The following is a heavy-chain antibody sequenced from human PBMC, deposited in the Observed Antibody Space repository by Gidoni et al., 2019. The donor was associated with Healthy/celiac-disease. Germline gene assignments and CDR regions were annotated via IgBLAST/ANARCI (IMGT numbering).Heavy chain of an antibody. CDR1: GFPFVDYA. D-gene: IGHD6-13*01. J-gene: IGHJ4*02. CDR2: ISWNSGSI. CDR3: AKAHYGRSSWYFDY. V-gene: IGHV3-9*01. Sequence: EVQLLESGGGLVQLGRSLRLPFPPFGFPFVDYARHWVRQAPGKGLEWVSGISWNSGSIGYADSVKGRFTISRDNAKNSLYLQMNSLRAEDTALYHCAKAHYGRSSWYFDYWGQGTLVTVSS.